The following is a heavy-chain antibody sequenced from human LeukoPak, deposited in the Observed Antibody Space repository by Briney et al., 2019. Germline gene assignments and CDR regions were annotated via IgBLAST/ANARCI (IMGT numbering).Heavy chain of an antibody. CDR1: GVSISSYY. Sequence: NPSETLSLTCTVSGVSISSYYWSWIRQPPGKGLEWIGDIYYSGSTNYNPSLKGRVTISVEKSKKQFSLKLRSVTAADTAVYYCARVSGYDWESFYDYWGQGTLVTVSS. D-gene: IGHD5-12*01. V-gene: IGHV4-59*01. J-gene: IGHJ4*02. CDR3: ARVSGYDWESFYDY. CDR2: IYYSGST.